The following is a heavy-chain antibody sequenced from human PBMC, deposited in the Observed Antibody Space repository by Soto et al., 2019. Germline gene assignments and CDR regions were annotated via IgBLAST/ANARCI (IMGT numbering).Heavy chain of an antibody. D-gene: IGHD3-16*01. CDR3: ARSWVTGKGGIDV. CDR2: INGYTGNT. Sequence: QVQLVQSGAEVKKPGASVKVSCKASGYTFTSYGLSWVRQAPGQGLEWMGWINGYTGNTNYAQKFQGRVTMTTDTSTNTAYLDLCTLISDDTAVYYCARSWVTGKGGIDVWGQGTTVTVS. J-gene: IGHJ6*02. V-gene: IGHV1-18*01. CDR1: GYTFTSYG.